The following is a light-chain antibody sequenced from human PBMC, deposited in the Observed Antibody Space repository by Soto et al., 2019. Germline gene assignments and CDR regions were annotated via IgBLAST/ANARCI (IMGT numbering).Light chain of an antibody. Sequence: IQMTQSPSPLSASVGDRVTITCRASQGISSALAWYQQKPGKAPKLLIYDASSLESGVPSRFSGSGSGTDFTLTISRLEPEDFAVYYCQQHGSSPPITFGQGTQLEIK. J-gene: IGKJ5*01. V-gene: IGKV1-13*02. CDR2: DAS. CDR1: QGISSA. CDR3: QQHGSSPPIT.